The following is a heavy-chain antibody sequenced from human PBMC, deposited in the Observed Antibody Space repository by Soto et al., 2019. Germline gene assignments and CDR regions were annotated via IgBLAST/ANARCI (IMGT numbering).Heavy chain of an antibody. Sequence: QVQLVQSGAEVKKPGSSVKVSCKASGGTFSSYAISWVRQAPGQGLEWMGGIIPIFGTANYAQKFQGRVTITADESTSTAYMELSSLRAEDTAVYYCARGVTMVRGSSWNNWFDPWGQGTLVTVSS. CDR1: GGTFSSYA. D-gene: IGHD3-10*01. CDR2: IIPIFGTA. CDR3: ARGVTMVRGSSWNNWFDP. J-gene: IGHJ5*02. V-gene: IGHV1-69*01.